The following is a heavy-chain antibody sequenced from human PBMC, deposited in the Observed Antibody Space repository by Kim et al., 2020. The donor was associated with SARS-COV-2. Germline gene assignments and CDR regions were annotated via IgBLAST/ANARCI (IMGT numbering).Heavy chain of an antibody. CDR1: GFTFSDYY. V-gene: IGHV3-11*04. CDR3: ARDIRYYYGSGNYGMDV. CDR2: ISSSGSSI. D-gene: IGHD3-10*01. Sequence: GGSLRLSCAASGFTFSDYYMSWIRQAPGKGLEWVSYISSSGSSIYYADSVKGRFTISRDNAKNSLYLQMNSLRAEDTAVYYCARDIRYYYGSGNYGMDVWGQGTTVTVSS. J-gene: IGHJ6*02.